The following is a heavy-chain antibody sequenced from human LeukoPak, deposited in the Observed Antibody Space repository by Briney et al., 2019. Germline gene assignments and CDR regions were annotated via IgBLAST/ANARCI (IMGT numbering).Heavy chain of an antibody. D-gene: IGHD3-22*01. V-gene: IGHV3-30*03. Sequence: GRSLRLSCAASGFTFSSYGMHWVRQAPGKGLEWVAVISYDGSNKYYADSVKGRFTISRDNSKNTLYLQMNSLRAEDTAVYYCARGHYYDSSGYPPLDYWGQGSLVTVSS. J-gene: IGHJ4*02. CDR2: ISYDGSNK. CDR1: GFTFSSYG. CDR3: ARGHYYDSSGYPPLDY.